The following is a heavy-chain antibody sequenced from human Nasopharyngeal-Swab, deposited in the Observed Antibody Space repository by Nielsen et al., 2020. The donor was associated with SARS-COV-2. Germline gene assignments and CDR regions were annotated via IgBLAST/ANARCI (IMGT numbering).Heavy chain of an antibody. V-gene: IGHV4-39*07. CDR3: ARRARFDFWSGHGAFDI. J-gene: IGHJ3*02. CDR1: GGSISSSSYY. CDR2: IYYSGST. D-gene: IGHD3-3*01. Sequence: SETLSLTCTVSGGSISSSSYYWGWIRQPPGKGLEWIGSIYYSGSTYYNPSLKSRVTISVDTSKNQFSLKLSSVTAADTAVYYCARRARFDFWSGHGAFDIWGRGTMVTVSS.